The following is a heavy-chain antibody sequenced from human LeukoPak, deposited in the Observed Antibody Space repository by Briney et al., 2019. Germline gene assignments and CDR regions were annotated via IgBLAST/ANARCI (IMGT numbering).Heavy chain of an antibody. CDR1: GFTFSSYA. CDR3: AKDKVVRGVTNWFDP. CDR2: ISYDGSNK. V-gene: IGHV3-30-3*01. D-gene: IGHD3-10*01. J-gene: IGHJ5*02. Sequence: GGSLRLSCAASGFTFSSYAMHWVRQAPGKGLEWVAVISYDGSNKYYADSVKGRFTISRDNSKNTLYLQMNSLRAEDTAVYYCAKDKVVRGVTNWFDPWGQGTLVTVSS.